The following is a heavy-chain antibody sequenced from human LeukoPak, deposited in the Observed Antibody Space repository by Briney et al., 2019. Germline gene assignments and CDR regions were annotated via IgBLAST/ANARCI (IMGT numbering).Heavy chain of an antibody. CDR3: ATGGMVAATPAEYFQH. J-gene: IGHJ1*01. V-gene: IGHV1-46*01. D-gene: IGHD2-15*01. Sequence: GASVKVSCKASGYTFTSYYMHWVRQAPGQGLEWMGIINPSGGSTSYAQKFQGRVTMTRDMSTSTVYMELSSLRSEDTAVYYCATGGMVAATPAEYFQHWGQGTLVTVSS. CDR2: INPSGGST. CDR1: GYTFTSYY.